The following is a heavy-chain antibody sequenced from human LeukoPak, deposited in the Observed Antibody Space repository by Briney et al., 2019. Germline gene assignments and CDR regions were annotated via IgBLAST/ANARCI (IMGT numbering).Heavy chain of an antibody. Sequence: GGSLRLSCGASGFTVRSHYMTWVRQARGEGGGWVSFIYANGNTYDTHSVQGRFTTSRDNSRNTLYLQMNILRDEDTAVYYCTRGPEWSRAVGDACEVCGQGTMVTVSS. CDR1: GFTVRSHY. CDR3: TRGPEWSRAVGDACEV. CDR2: IYANGNT. J-gene: IGHJ3*01. D-gene: IGHD3-3*01. V-gene: IGHV3-53*01.